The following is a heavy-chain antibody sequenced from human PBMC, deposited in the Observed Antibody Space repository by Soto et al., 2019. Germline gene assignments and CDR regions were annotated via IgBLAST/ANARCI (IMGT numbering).Heavy chain of an antibody. V-gene: IGHV3-23*01. CDR1: GFTFSSYA. CDR2: ISGSGGST. CDR3: AKPASYSSSWFYYYCGMDV. J-gene: IGHJ6*02. D-gene: IGHD6-13*01. Sequence: GGSLRLSCAASGFTFSSYAMSWVRQAPGMGLEWVSAISGSGGSTYYADSVKGRFTISRDNSKNTLYLQMNSLRAEDTAVYYCAKPASYSSSWFYYYCGMDVWGQGTTVTVSS.